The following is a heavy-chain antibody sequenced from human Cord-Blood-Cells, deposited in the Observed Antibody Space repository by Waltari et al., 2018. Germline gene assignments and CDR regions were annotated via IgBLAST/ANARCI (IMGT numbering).Heavy chain of an antibody. CDR3: ATAYYYGSGSYYNFDY. J-gene: IGHJ4*02. CDR2: FDPEDGET. V-gene: IGHV1-24*01. CDR1: GYTLTELS. D-gene: IGHD3-10*01. Sequence: QVQLVQSGAEVKKPGASVKVSCTVSGYTLTELSMHWVRQAPGKGLEWMGGFDPEDGETIYAQKFQGRVTMTEDTSTDTAYMELSSLRSEDTAVYYCATAYYYGSGSYYNFDYWGQGTLVTVSS.